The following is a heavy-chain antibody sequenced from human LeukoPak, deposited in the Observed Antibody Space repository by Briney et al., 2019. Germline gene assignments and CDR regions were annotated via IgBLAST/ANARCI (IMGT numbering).Heavy chain of an antibody. CDR2: ISGSGGST. CDR3: AKMGIVGATTYFDY. Sequence: GGSLRLSCAASGFIFDTCAMSWVRQAPGKGLEWVSAISGSGGSTYYADSVKGRFTISRDNSKNTLYLQMNSLRAEDTAVYYCAKMGIVGATTYFDYWGQGTLVTVSS. D-gene: IGHD1-26*01. V-gene: IGHV3-23*01. CDR1: GFIFDTCA. J-gene: IGHJ4*02.